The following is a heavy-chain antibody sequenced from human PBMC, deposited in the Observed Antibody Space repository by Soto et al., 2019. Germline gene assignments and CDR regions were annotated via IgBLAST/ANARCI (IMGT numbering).Heavy chain of an antibody. CDR2: ISRGGGTT. D-gene: IGHD3-10*01. V-gene: IGHV3-23*01. CDR1: GFTFSNYA. CDR3: VKGGGEYGSGTLGGMDV. J-gene: IGHJ6*02. Sequence: EVQLLDSGGGLVQPGGSLRLSCAASGFTFSNYAINWVRQTPGEGLEWVSAISRGGGTTYYADSVKGRFTISRDNSKNTLFLQMDNLRAEDTALYYCVKGGGEYGSGTLGGMDVWGQGTTVTVSS.